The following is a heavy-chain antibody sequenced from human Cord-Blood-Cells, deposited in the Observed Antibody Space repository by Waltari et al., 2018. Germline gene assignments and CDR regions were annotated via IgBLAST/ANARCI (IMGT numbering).Heavy chain of an antibody. CDR2: IIPIFGTA. J-gene: IGHJ4*02. V-gene: IGHV1-69*01. CDR1: RATFFSDA. D-gene: IGHD6-13*01. Sequence: QVQLVQPGAEVKKPGSSVKVSCKASRATFFSDAHSRVRQAPGQGLEWMGGIIPIFGTANYAQKFQGRVTITADESTSTAYMELSSLRSEDTAVYYCARAKEQQLGSFDYWGQGTLVTVSS. CDR3: ARAKEQQLGSFDY.